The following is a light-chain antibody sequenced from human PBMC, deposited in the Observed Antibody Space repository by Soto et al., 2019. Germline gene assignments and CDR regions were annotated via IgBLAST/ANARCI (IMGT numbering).Light chain of an antibody. Sequence: DIVMTQSPDSLAVSLGERATINCKSSQSVLYSSNNKNYLAWYQQKPGQPPKLLIYWASTRESGVPDRFSGSGLETDFTLTISSLQAEDVAVYYCQQYSSTPITFGQGTRLEIK. CDR1: QSVLYSSNNKNY. V-gene: IGKV4-1*01. CDR3: QQYSSTPIT. CDR2: WAS. J-gene: IGKJ5*01.